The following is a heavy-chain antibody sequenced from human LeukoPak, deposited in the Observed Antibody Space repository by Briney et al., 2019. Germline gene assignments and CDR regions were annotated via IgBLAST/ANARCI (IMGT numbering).Heavy chain of an antibody. Sequence: PGGSLRLSCVASGFSFSKSWMHWVRQAPGKGLLWVSRINTDGTDIKYADSVEGRFTISRDNAKNTLYLQMHTLSAEDTAVYYCARDQTQAGPTIVDYWGQGTLVTVSS. CDR2: INTDGTDI. V-gene: IGHV3-74*03. CDR1: GFSFSKSW. CDR3: ARDQTQAGPTIVDY. D-gene: IGHD1-14*01. J-gene: IGHJ4*02.